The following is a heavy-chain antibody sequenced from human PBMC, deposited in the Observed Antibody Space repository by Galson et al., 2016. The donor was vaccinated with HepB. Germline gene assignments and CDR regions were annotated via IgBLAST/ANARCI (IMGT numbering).Heavy chain of an antibody. CDR2: ITWNSATI. CDR3: AQDDMTTMAIDY. V-gene: IGHV3-9*01. Sequence: SLRLSCAASGFTFDDYAMHWVRQAPGKGLEWVSGITWNSATIGYADSVEGRFTISRDNTKNSLYLQMNSLRVEDTALYYCAQDDMTTMAIDYWGQGTLVTVSS. J-gene: IGHJ4*02. CDR1: GFTFDDYA. D-gene: IGHD4-23*01.